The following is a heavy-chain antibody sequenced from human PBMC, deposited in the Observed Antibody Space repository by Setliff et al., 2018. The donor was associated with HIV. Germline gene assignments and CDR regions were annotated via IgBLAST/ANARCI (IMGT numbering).Heavy chain of an antibody. CDR1: GYTYTDSR. J-gene: IGHJ6*03. Sequence: ASVKVSCKTSGYTYTDSRITWVRQAPGQGLEWMGWIDPFKGNTKYAQRFQGRVTMITDTSTNTAYMELKSLRSDDTAVYYCARYRDSSDPGFYYMDVWGKGTTVTVSS. CDR2: IDPFKGNT. CDR3: ARYRDSSDPGFYYMDV. D-gene: IGHD3-22*01. V-gene: IGHV1-18*01.